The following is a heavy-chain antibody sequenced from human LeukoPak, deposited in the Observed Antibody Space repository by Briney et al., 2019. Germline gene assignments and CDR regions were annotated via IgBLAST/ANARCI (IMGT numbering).Heavy chain of an antibody. CDR3: ARSGRLVITDFDY. V-gene: IGHV1-2*02. D-gene: IGHD3-9*01. CDR1: GDTFTGYY. CDR2: INPNSGCT. Sequence: ASVKVSCKASGDTFTGYYMHWVRHAPGQGLEWMVWINPNSGCTNYAQKFQHRVTMTRDTSISTAYMELSRLRSDDTAVYYCARSGRLVITDFDYWGQGTLVTVSS. J-gene: IGHJ4*02.